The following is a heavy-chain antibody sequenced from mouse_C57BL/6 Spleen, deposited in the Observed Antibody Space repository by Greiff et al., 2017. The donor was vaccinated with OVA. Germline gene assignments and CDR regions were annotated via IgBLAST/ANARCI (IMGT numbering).Heavy chain of an antibody. Sequence: VKVVESGAELAKPGASVKLSCKASGYTFTSYWMHWVKQRPGQGLEWIGYINPSSGYTKYNQKFKDKATLTADKSSSTAYMQLSSLTYEDSAVYYCARSTASHYYAMDYWGQGTSVTVSS. V-gene: IGHV1-7*01. CDR3: ARSTASHYYAMDY. CDR2: INPSSGYT. CDR1: GYTFTSYW. J-gene: IGHJ4*01. D-gene: IGHD1-2*01.